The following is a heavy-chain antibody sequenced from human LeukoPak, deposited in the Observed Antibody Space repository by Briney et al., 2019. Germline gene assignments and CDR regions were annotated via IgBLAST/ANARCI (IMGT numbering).Heavy chain of an antibody. D-gene: IGHD4-17*01. CDR2: ITGSSIYI. J-gene: IGHJ4*02. V-gene: IGHV3-21*01. Sequence: AGGSLRLSCAASGFTFSSYSMNWVRQAPGKGLEWVSSITGSSIYIYYADSVKGRFTISRDNAKNSLYLQMNSLRAEDTAVYYCARDLVTTPYFDYWDQGTLVTVSS. CDR1: GFTFSSYS. CDR3: ARDLVTTPYFDY.